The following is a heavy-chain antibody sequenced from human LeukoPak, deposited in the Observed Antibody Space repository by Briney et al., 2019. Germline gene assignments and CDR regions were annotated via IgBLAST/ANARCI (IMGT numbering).Heavy chain of an antibody. D-gene: IGHD2-15*01. CDR1: GGSISSYY. V-gene: IGHV4-59*12. CDR3: ARDCFSGGSCYVY. J-gene: IGHJ4*02. Sequence: SETLSLTCTVSGGSISSYYWSWIRQPPGKGLEWIGYIYYSGSTNYNPSLKSRVTISVDTSKNQFSLKLSSVTAADTAVYYCARDCFSGGSCYVYWGQGTLVAVSS. CDR2: IYYSGST.